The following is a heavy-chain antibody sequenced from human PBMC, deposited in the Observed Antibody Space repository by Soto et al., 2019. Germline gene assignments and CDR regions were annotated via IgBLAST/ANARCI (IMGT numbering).Heavy chain of an antibody. J-gene: IGHJ3*02. D-gene: IGHD1-26*01. Sequence: GGSLRLSCAASGFTFDDYAMHWVRQAPGKGLEWVSGISWNSGSIGYADSVKGRFTISRDNAKNSLYLQMNSLRAEDTALYYCAKDARKGAYGSLGSHAFDIWGQGTMVTVSS. CDR2: ISWNSGSI. V-gene: IGHV3-9*01. CDR3: AKDARKGAYGSLGSHAFDI. CDR1: GFTFDDYA.